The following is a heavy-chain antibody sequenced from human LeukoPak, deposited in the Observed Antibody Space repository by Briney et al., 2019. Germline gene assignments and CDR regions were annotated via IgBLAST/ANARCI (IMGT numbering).Heavy chain of an antibody. CDR2: IYYNGNT. CDR3: ARGRSNYYGMDV. J-gene: IGHJ6*02. CDR1: GGSVSTGSYY. Sequence: SETLSLTCTVSGGSVSTGSYYWSWIRRPPGKGLEWIGYIYYNGNTNYSPSLKSRVTMSVDTSKNLFSLKVSSVTAADTAVYYCARGRSNYYGMDVWGQGTTVTVSS. V-gene: IGHV4-61*01. D-gene: IGHD1-26*01.